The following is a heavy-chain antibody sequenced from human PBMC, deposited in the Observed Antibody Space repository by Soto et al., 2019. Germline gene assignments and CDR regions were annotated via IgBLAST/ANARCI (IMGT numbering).Heavy chain of an antibody. V-gene: IGHV4-59*01. J-gene: IGHJ4*02. D-gene: IGHD2-15*01. CDR2: IYYSGST. CDR1: GGSISSYY. CDR3: ARARYCSGGSCEIDY. Sequence: SETLSLTCTVSGGSISSYYWSWIRQPPGKGLEWIGYIYYSGSTNYNPSLKSRVTISVDTSKNQFSLKLSSVTAADTAVYYCARARYCSGGSCEIDYWGQGTLVTVSS.